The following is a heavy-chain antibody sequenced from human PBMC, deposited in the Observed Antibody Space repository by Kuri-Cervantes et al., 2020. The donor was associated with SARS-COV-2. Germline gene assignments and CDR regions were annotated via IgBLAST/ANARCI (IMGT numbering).Heavy chain of an antibody. CDR3: ARDPSTSSSWYLFDP. CDR2: IWYDGSNK. CDR1: GFTFSSYA. J-gene: IGHJ5*02. Sequence: LSLTCAASGFTFSSYAMHWVRQAPGKGLEWVAVIWYDGSNKYYADSVKGRFTISRDNAKNSLYLQMNSLRAEDTTVYYCARDPSTSSSWYLFDPWGQGTLVTVSS. V-gene: IGHV3-33*08. D-gene: IGHD6-13*01.